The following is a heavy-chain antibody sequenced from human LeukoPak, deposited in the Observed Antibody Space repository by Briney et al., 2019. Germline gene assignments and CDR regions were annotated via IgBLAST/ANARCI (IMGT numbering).Heavy chain of an antibody. J-gene: IGHJ4*02. D-gene: IGHD6-19*01. CDR1: GYTFTGYY. CDR3: ARDTGIAVLSDY. CDR2: INPNNGGA. V-gene: IGHV1-2*02. Sequence: GASVKVSCKASGYTFTGYYVHWVRQAPGQELEWMGWINPNNGGADSAQKFQGRVTMTRDTSSSTAYMELSRLTSDDTAMYYCARDTGIAVLSDYWGQGTLVTVSS.